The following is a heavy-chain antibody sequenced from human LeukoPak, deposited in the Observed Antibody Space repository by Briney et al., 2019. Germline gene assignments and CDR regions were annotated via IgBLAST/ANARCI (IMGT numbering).Heavy chain of an antibody. CDR1: GGTFSSYA. CDR3: ARVYKKYGDYVGY. V-gene: IGHV1-69*04. CDR2: IIPILGIA. D-gene: IGHD4-17*01. Sequence: ASVKVSCKASGGTFSSYAISWVRQAPGQGLEWMGRIIPILGIANYAQKFQGRVTITADKSTSTAYMELSSLRSEDTAVYYCARVYKKYGDYVGYWGQGTLVTVSS. J-gene: IGHJ4*02.